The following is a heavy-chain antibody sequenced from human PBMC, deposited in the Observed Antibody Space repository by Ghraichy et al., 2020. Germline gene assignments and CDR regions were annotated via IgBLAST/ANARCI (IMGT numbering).Heavy chain of an antibody. CDR3: ARALWFGELSLPFDY. J-gene: IGHJ4*02. V-gene: IGHV4-34*01. CDR2: INHSGST. Sequence: SQTLSLTCAVYGGSYIVYYWSWIRQPPGKGLEWIGEINHSGSTNYNPSLTSRVTISVDTSKNQFSLKLSSVTAADTAVYYCARALWFGELSLPFDYWGQGTLVTVSS. CDR1: GGSYIVYY. D-gene: IGHD3-10*01.